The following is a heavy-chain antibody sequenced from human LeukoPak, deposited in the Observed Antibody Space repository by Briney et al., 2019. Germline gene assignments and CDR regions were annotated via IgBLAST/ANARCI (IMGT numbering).Heavy chain of an antibody. CDR3: ADPGITMIGGV. D-gene: IGHD3-10*02. V-gene: IGHV3-30*02. Sequence: GGSLRLSCAASGFTFSSYGMQWVRRAPGRGLEGAAFIRYDGSNKYYTDSVKGRFTISRDNAKNSLYVQMNRLRAENTAVYYCADPGITMIGGVWGKGTTVTISS. J-gene: IGHJ6*04. CDR1: GFTFSSYG. CDR2: IRYDGSNK.